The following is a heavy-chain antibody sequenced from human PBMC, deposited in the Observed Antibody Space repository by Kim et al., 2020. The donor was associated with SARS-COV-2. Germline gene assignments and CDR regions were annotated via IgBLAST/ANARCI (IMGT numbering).Heavy chain of an antibody. V-gene: IGHV3-30*07. Sequence: GRFTISRDNSKNTLYLQMNSLRAEDTAVYYCARDPSIAAAGNYYYYGMDVWGQGTTVTVSS. D-gene: IGHD6-13*01. CDR3: ARDPSIAAAGNYYYYGMDV. J-gene: IGHJ6*02.